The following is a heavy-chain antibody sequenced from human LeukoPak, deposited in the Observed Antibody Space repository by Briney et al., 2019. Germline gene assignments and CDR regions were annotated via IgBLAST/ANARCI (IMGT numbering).Heavy chain of an antibody. J-gene: IGHJ4*02. CDR2: ISGSGGST. V-gene: IGHV3-23*01. Sequence: GGSLRLSCAASGFTFSSYAMSWVRQAPGKGLEWVSAISGSGGSTYYADSVKGRFTISRDNSKTTLYLQMNSLRAEDTAVYYCAEDEGVIASSPGGYWGQETLVTVSS. CDR1: GFTFSSYA. CDR3: AEDEGVIASSPGGY. D-gene: IGHD3-16*02.